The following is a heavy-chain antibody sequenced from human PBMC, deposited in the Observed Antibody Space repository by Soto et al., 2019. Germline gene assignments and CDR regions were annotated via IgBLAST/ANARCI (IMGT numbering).Heavy chain of an antibody. V-gene: IGHV3-30*18. Sequence: QVQLVESGGGVVQPGRSLRLSCAASGFTFSSYGMHWVRQAPGKGLEWVAVISYDGSNKYYADSVKGRFTISRDNFKNTQYLRMNSLRAEDTAVYYCAKDSRIVVVPAPYDYWGQGTLVTLSS. CDR3: AKDSRIVVVPAPYDY. CDR1: GFTFSSYG. CDR2: ISYDGSNK. J-gene: IGHJ4*02. D-gene: IGHD2-21*02.